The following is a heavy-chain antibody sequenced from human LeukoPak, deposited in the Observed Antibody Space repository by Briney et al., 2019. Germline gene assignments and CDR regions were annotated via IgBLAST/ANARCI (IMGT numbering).Heavy chain of an antibody. D-gene: IGHD3-9*01. CDR3: ARGYYDILTGYHYYFDY. V-gene: IGHV4-4*07. CDR1: GGSISSYY. Sequence: SETLSLTCTVSGGSISSYYWSWIRQPVGKGLEWIGRIYASGSTNYNPSLKSRVTMSVDTSKNQFSLKLSSVTAADTAVYYCARGYYDILTGYHYYFDYWGQGTLVTVSS. CDR2: IYASGST. J-gene: IGHJ4*02.